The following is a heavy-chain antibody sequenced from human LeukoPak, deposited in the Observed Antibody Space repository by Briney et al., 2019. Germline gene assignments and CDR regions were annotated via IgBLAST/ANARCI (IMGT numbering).Heavy chain of an antibody. J-gene: IGHJ4*02. CDR2: INPNSGGT. D-gene: IGHD2-2*01. V-gene: IGHV1-2*02. Sequence: GASVKVSCKVSGYTLTELSMHWVRQAPGQGLEWMGWINPNSGGTNYAQKFQGRVTMTRDTSISTAYMELSRLRSDDTAVYYCARESSTRPRASFDYWGQGTLVTVSS. CDR1: GYTLTELS. CDR3: ARESSTRPRASFDY.